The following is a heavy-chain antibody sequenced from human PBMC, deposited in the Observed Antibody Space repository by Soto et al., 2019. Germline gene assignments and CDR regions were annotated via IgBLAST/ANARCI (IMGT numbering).Heavy chain of an antibody. D-gene: IGHD3-3*01. CDR1: GASVTGFY. Sequence: SETLSLTCTVSGASVTGFYWSWIRQPPGKGLEWIGYVFHSGSSNYNPSLKSRVTISVDTSKSQISLRLTSVTAADTAVYYCARDPCLGVAHIDYWGQGPLVAVYS. CDR3: ARDPCLGVAHIDY. V-gene: IGHV4-59*02. CDR2: VFHSGSS. J-gene: IGHJ4*02.